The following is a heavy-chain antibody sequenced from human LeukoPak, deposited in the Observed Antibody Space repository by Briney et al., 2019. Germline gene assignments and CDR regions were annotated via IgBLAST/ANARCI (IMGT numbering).Heavy chain of an antibody. V-gene: IGHV3-64*01. CDR2: ITTNEGGT. D-gene: IGHD6-13*01. CDR1: GCTISNYA. CDR3: ARDGGQLSRCSDY. Sequence: AGSLTLSCTASGCTISNYAYHWGCKAPGKGMEYVSGITTNEGGTYCANSAKGRCPISRDNSKNTLFLQMGSLRAEDTSLYYCARDGGQLSRCSDYWGQGTLVTVSS. J-gene: IGHJ4*02.